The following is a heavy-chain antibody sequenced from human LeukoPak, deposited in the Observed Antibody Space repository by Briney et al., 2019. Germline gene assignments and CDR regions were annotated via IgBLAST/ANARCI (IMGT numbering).Heavy chain of an antibody. CDR2: ISGSGGST. D-gene: IGHD4-17*01. CDR3: AKPLLDYGDYDY. J-gene: IGHJ4*02. Sequence: GASLRLSCAASGFTLSSYAMSWVRQAPGKGLEWVSAISGSGGSTYYADSVKGRFTISRDNSKNTLYLQMNSLRAEDTAVYYCAKPLLDYGDYDYWGQGTLVTVSS. CDR1: GFTLSSYA. V-gene: IGHV3-23*01.